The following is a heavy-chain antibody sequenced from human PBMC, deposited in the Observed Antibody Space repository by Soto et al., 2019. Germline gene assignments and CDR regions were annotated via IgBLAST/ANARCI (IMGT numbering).Heavy chain of an antibody. CDR1: GFTFSSYS. V-gene: IGHV3-21*01. CDR3: ARDSAGPFDY. Sequence: EVQLVESGGGLVKPGGSLRLSCAASGFTFSSYSMNWVRQAPGKGLEWVSSISSSSSYIYYADSVKGRFTISRDNAKNTLYLQMNRLRAEDTDVYYCARDSAGPFDYWGQGTLVTVSS. J-gene: IGHJ4*02. D-gene: IGHD6-19*01. CDR2: ISSSSSYI.